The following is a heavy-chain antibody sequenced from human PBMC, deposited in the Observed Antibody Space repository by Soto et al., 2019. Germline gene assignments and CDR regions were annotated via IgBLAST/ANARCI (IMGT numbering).Heavy chain of an antibody. CDR2: IYYSGTT. D-gene: IGHD3-10*01. J-gene: IGHJ4*02. Sequence: SETLSLTCTVSGGSISNFYWSWIRQPPGKGLEWIGYIYYSGTTSFNPSLNSRVTISVDTSKNQFSLKLNSVTAADTAVYYCARESYYGSGATVVGYWGLGTLVTVS. CDR1: GGSISNFY. CDR3: ARESYYGSGATVVGY. V-gene: IGHV4-59*01.